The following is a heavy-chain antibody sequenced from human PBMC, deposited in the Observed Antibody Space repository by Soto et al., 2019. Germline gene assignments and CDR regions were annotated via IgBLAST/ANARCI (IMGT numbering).Heavy chain of an antibody. CDR2: ISAHNGNT. Sequence: QVQLVQSGAEVKKPGASVKVSCKASGYTFTSYGFSWVRQAPGQGLEWLGWISAHNGNTRYAQKFQDRVTMTTDTSTSTAYMELRSLRSDDTAVYYCVREDCSRGSCYPGDYWGQGTLVTVSS. D-gene: IGHD2-15*01. CDR1: GYTFTSYG. V-gene: IGHV1-18*01. J-gene: IGHJ4*02. CDR3: VREDCSRGSCYPGDY.